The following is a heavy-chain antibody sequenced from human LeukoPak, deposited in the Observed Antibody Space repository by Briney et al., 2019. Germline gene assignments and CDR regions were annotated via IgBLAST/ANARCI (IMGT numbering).Heavy chain of an antibody. CDR3: ARLGIQPINWFDP. CDR1: GGSISSSSYY. CDR2: IYYSGSS. V-gene: IGHV4-39*07. D-gene: IGHD5-18*01. Sequence: SETLSLTCTVSGGSISSSSYYWGWIRQPPGKGLEWIGSIYYSGSSYYNPSLKSRVTISVDTSKYQFSLKLSSVTAADTAVYYCARLGIQPINWFDPWGQGTLVTVSS. J-gene: IGHJ5*02.